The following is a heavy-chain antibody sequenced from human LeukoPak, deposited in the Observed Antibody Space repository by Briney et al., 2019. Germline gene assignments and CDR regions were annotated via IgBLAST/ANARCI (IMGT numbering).Heavy chain of an antibody. CDR1: NYTFTNYG. CDR3: ARLGSGYYKEGGFDY. CDR2: ISAYNGNT. V-gene: IGHV1-18*01. Sequence: ASVKVSCKASNYTFTNYGISWVRQAPGQGLEWMGWISAYNGNTNYAQKLQGRVTMTTDTSTSTAYMELRSLRSDDTAVYYCARLGSGYYKEGGFDYWGQGTLVTVSS. D-gene: IGHD3-3*01. J-gene: IGHJ4*02.